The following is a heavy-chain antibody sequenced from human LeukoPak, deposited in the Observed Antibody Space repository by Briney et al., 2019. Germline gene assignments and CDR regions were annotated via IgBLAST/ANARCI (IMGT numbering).Heavy chain of an antibody. D-gene: IGHD1-7*01. V-gene: IGHV1-2*02. CDR2: INPNSGGT. Sequence: ASVKVSCKASGYTFTGYYMHWVRQAPGQGLEWMGWINPNSGGTNYAQKFQGRVTMTRDTSISTAYMELSRLRSDDTAVYYCARSLDLNYYMDVWGKGTTVTVSS. CDR1: GYTFTGYY. J-gene: IGHJ6*03. CDR3: ARSLDLNYYMDV.